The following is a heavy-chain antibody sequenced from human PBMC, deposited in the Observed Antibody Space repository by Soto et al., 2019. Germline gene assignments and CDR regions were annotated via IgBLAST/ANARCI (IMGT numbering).Heavy chain of an antibody. J-gene: IGHJ4*02. Sequence: QVQLVQSGAEVRKPGSSVKVSCKASGGTFSRHAISWVRQAPGQGLEWMGGITPIFGTANHAQKFQGRVTIIADESTSTAYMELSSLRSEDTAIYYCARGWGYDTSDYYYAYWGQGTLVIVSS. V-gene: IGHV1-69*01. D-gene: IGHD3-22*01. CDR2: ITPIFGTA. CDR3: ARGWGYDTSDYYYAY. CDR1: GGTFSRHA.